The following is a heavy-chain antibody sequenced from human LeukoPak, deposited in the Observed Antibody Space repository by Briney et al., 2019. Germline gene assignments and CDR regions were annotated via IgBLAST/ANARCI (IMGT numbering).Heavy chain of an antibody. J-gene: IGHJ4*02. CDR3: ARHERGGLVDY. Sequence: SETLSLTCTVSGGSISSSSYYWGWIRQPPGKGLEWIGSIYYSGSTYYNPSLKSRVTISVDTSKNQFSLKLSSVTAADTAVYYCARHERGGLVDYWGQGTLVTVSS. CDR1: GGSISSSSYY. D-gene: IGHD3/OR15-3a*01. CDR2: IYYSGST. V-gene: IGHV4-39*01.